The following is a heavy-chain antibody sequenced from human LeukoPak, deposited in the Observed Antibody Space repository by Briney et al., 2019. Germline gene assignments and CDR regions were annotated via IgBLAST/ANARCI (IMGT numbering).Heavy chain of an antibody. V-gene: IGHV4-59*01. CDR1: GGSIHSYY. CDR2: IYYSGST. J-gene: IGHJ1*01. Sequence: SETLSLTCSVSGGSIHSYYWSWIRQPPGKGLEWIGYIYYSGSTNYNPSLKSQVTISVDTSKDQFSLNLSSVTAADTAVYYCARVGIAASGVEYFQHWGQGTLVTVSS. CDR3: ARVGIAASGVEYFQH. D-gene: IGHD6-13*01.